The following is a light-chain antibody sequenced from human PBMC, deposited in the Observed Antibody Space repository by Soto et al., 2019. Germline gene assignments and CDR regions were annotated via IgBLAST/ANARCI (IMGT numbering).Light chain of an antibody. V-gene: IGKV1-5*03. J-gene: IGKJ1*01. CDR2: QAS. Sequence: DIQITQSPSTLSASVGDRVTITCRASQSISSWLAWYQQKPGKAPKLLIYQASSLKSGVPSRFSGSGSGTEFTLIISSLQPEDFTYYYCQQYNSYSRTFGQWTTVEIK. CDR3: QQYNSYSRT. CDR1: QSISSW.